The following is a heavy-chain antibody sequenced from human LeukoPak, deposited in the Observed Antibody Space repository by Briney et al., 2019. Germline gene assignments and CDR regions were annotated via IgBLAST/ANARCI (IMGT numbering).Heavy chain of an antibody. CDR1: GFTVSSNY. J-gene: IGHJ4*02. V-gene: IGHV3-53*01. Sequence: PGGSLRLSCAASGFTVSSNYMSWVRQAPGKGLEWVSVIYSGGTTYYADSVKGRFTISRDNSKNTMYLQMNSLRAEDTAVYYCARDRKDRDHFDYWGQGTLVTVSS. CDR3: ARDRKDRDHFDY. CDR2: IYSGGTT.